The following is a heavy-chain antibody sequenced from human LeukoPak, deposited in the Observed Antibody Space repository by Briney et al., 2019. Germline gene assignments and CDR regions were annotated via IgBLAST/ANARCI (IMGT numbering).Heavy chain of an antibody. CDR1: GYTFTSYY. J-gene: IGHJ4*02. CDR2: INPSGGST. Sequence: ASVKVSCKASGYTFTSYYMHWVRQAPGQGLEWMGIINPSGGSTSYAQKFQGRVTMTRDTSTSTVYMELSSLRSEVTAVYYCASFGYSGYDLGCWGQGTLVTVSS. CDR3: ASFGYSGYDLGC. D-gene: IGHD5-12*01. V-gene: IGHV1-46*01.